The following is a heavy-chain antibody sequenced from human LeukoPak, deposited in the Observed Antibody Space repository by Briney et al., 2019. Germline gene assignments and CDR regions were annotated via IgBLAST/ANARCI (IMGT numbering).Heavy chain of an antibody. CDR3: ARHIVVVSTPADWFDP. CDR1: GGSISSSSYY. Sequence: SETLSLTCTVSGGSISSSSYYWGWIRQPPGKGLEWIGSIYYSGSTYYNPSLKSRVTISVDTSKNQFSLKLSSVSAADTAVYYCARHIVVVSTPADWFDPWGQGTLVTVSS. CDR2: IYYSGST. D-gene: IGHD2-21*01. J-gene: IGHJ5*02. V-gene: IGHV4-39*01.